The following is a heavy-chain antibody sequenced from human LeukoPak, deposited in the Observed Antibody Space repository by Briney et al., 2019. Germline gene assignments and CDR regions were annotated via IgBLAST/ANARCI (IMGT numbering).Heavy chain of an antibody. D-gene: IGHD6-13*01. J-gene: IGHJ4*02. CDR3: GAPLRSSWPYWADY. V-gene: IGHV3-53*01. CDR2: IYSGGST. Sequence: GGSLRLSCAASGFTVSSNYMSWVRQAPGKGPEWGAVIYSGGSTYYADSVKARFTISRHNSRNPLYLQLNSLRAEDTAVYYCGAPLRSSWPYWADYWGQGTLVTVSS. CDR1: GFTVSSNY.